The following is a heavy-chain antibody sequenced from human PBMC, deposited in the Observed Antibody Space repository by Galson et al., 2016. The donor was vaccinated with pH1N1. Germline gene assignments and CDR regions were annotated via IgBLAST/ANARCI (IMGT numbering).Heavy chain of an antibody. J-gene: IGHJ4*02. V-gene: IGHV3-23*01. CDR1: GFTFRNYG. D-gene: IGHD1-14*01. CDR2: LTFTGGST. Sequence: SLRLSCAASGFTFRNYGMSWVRQAPGKGLEWVSALTFTGGSTYYADDVKGRFTISRDTSKNTLYLQMNSLRVEDTAVYYCAKARATGIVNTGDFDYWGQGTLVTVSS. CDR3: AKARATGIVNTGDFDY.